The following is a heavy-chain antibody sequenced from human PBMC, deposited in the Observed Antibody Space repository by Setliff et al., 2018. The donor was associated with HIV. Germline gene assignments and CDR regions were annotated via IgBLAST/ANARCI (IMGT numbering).Heavy chain of an antibody. V-gene: IGHV1-69*06. D-gene: IGHD2-15*01. Sequence: VASVKVSCKASGDTFNFYGLNWVRQAPGQGLEWMGKIIPKSDTRDYAQKLRGRVTITADKPSNTVYMELTSLTSEDTAVYYCAREHGEYCSGGTCYHHYYFDYWGPGTLVTVPQ. J-gene: IGHJ4*02. CDR3: AREHGEYCSGGTCYHHYYFDY. CDR2: IIPKSDTR. CDR1: GDTFNFYG.